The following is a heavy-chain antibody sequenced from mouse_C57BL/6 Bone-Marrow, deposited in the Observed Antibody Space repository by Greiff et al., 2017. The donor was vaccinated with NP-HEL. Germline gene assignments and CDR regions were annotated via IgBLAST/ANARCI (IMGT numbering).Heavy chain of an antibody. CDR2: ISNGGGST. CDR3: ARRIYYAMDY. V-gene: IGHV5-12*01. Sequence: EVQGVESGEGLVQPGGSLKLSCAASGFTFSDYYMYWVRQTPEKRLEWVAYISNGGGSTYYPDTVKGRFTISRDNAKNTLYLQMSRLKSEDTAMYYCARRIYYAMDYWGQGTSVTVSS. CDR1: GFTFSDYY. J-gene: IGHJ4*01.